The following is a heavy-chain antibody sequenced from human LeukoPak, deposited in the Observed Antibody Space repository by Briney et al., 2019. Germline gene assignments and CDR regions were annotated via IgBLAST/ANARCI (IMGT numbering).Heavy chain of an antibody. V-gene: IGHV3-48*03. CDR2: ISSSGGTI. Sequence: GGPLRLSCAASGFTFSSYEMNWVRQAPGKGLEWISYISSSGGTIYYADSVKGRFTISRDNAKNSLYLQMNSLRAEDTAVYYCARDVAPIDYWGQGTLVTVSS. CDR1: GFTFSSYE. CDR3: ARDVAPIDY. J-gene: IGHJ4*02.